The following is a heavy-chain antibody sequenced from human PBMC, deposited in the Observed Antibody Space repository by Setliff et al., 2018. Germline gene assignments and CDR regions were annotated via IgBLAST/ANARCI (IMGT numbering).Heavy chain of an antibody. CDR2: IYTSGST. Sequence: SETLSLTCTVSGGSISSYYWSWIRLPAGKGLEWIGRIYTSGSTNYNPSLKSRVTMSVDTSKNQFSLKLSSVTAADTAVYYCARTVYGSGSPTILFDIWGQGTMVTVSS. CDR3: ARTVYGSGSPTILFDI. D-gene: IGHD3-10*01. CDR1: GGSISSYY. J-gene: IGHJ3*02. V-gene: IGHV4-4*07.